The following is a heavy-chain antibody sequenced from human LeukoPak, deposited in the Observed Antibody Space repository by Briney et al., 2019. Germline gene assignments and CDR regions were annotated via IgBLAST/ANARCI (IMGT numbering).Heavy chain of an antibody. Sequence: SETLSLTCAVSGYSISSGYYWGWIRQPPGKGLEWIGSIYHSGSTYYNPSLKSRVTISVDTSKNQFSLKLSSMTAADTAVYYCARRRDSSSDAFDIWGQGTMVTVSS. D-gene: IGHD6-6*01. CDR1: GYSISSGYY. CDR3: ARRRDSSSDAFDI. J-gene: IGHJ3*02. V-gene: IGHV4-38-2*01. CDR2: IYHSGST.